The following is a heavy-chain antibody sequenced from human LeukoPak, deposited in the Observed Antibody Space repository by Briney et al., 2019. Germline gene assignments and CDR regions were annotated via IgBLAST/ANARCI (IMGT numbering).Heavy chain of an antibody. CDR1: GGSFSGYY. V-gene: IGHV4-34*01. CDR3: ARGLGIAAAGGIDY. Sequence: SETLSLTCAVSGGSFSGYYWSWIRQPPGKGLEWIGEINHSGSTNYNPSLKSRVTISVDTSKNQFSLKLSSVTAADTAVYYCARGLGIAAAGGIDYWGQGTLVTVSS. J-gene: IGHJ4*02. CDR2: INHSGST. D-gene: IGHD6-13*01.